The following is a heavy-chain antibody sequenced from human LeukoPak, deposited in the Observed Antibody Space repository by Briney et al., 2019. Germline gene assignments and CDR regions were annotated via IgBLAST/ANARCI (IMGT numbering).Heavy chain of an antibody. Sequence: PGGSLRLSCAASGFTFSSYGMHWVRQAPGKGLEWVAFIRYDGSNKYYADSVKGRFTISRDNSKNTLYLQMNSLRAEDTAVYYCAKDRFRARYCSSTSCSLGDYWGQGTLVTVSS. CDR2: IRYDGSNK. CDR1: GFTFSSYG. J-gene: IGHJ4*02. V-gene: IGHV3-30*02. D-gene: IGHD2-2*01. CDR3: AKDRFRARYCSSTSCSLGDY.